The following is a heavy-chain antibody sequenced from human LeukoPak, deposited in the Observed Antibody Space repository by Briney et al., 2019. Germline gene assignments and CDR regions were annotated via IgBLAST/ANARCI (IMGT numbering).Heavy chain of an antibody. Sequence: SETLSLTCTVSGGSISSSSYYWGWIRQPPGKGLEWIGSVYYSGYTYYNPSLKSRVTISVDTSKNQFSLKLSSVTAADTAVYYCARRRVPMVRGVKGYMDVWGKGTTVTISS. CDR1: GGSISSSSYY. V-gene: IGHV4-39*01. CDR2: VYYSGYT. J-gene: IGHJ6*03. CDR3: ARRRVPMVRGVKGYMDV. D-gene: IGHD3-10*01.